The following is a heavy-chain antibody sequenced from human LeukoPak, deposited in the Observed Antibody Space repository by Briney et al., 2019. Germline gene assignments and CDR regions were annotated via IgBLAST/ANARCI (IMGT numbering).Heavy chain of an antibody. J-gene: IGHJ5*02. CDR3: ARAVLGSSSWYGNSGNWFDP. D-gene: IGHD6-13*01. CDR1: EFSITSEYY. V-gene: IGHV4-38-2*02. CDR2: FFHSGTT. Sequence: NPSETLSLTCTVYEFSITSEYYWGWIRQSPEKGLEWIGSFFHSGTTSYNPSLESRVAISVDTSKNQFSLKLSSVTAADTAVYYCARAVLGSSSWYGNSGNWFDPWGQGTLVTVSS.